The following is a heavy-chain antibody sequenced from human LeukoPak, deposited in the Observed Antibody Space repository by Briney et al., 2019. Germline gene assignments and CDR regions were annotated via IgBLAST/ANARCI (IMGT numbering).Heavy chain of an antibody. Sequence: PGGSLRLSCAAYGLTFNTYWMNWVRQAPGKGLEWVANTSPDGNEKYYADFVKGRFSILRDNANSILYLQMNSLRGEDTAVYYCLPGKGYWGQGTLVTVSS. CDR1: GLTFNTYW. J-gene: IGHJ4*02. V-gene: IGHV3-7*01. D-gene: IGHD4-23*01. CDR2: TSPDGNEK. CDR3: LPGKGY.